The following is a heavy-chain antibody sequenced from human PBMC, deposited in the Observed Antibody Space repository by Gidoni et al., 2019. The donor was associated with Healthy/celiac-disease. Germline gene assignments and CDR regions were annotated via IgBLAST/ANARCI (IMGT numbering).Heavy chain of an antibody. CDR3: TRVSNYYDSSGPDAFDI. J-gene: IGHJ3*02. V-gene: IGHV3-49*05. D-gene: IGHD3-22*01. CDR2: IRSKAYGGTT. Sequence: EVQLVESGGGLVKPGRSLRLSCTASGFTFGDYAMSWFRQAPGKGLGWVGFIRSKAYGGTTEYAASVKGRFTISRDDSKSIAYLQMNSLKTEDTAVYYCTRVSNYYDSSGPDAFDIWGQGTMVTVSS. CDR1: GFTFGDYA.